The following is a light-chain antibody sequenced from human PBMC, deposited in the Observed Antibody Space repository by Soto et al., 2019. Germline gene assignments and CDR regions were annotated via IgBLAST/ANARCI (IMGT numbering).Light chain of an antibody. Sequence: DVQMTQSPSSLSAFVGDRVTITCRASQRIGNYLHWYQQHPGKATKLLIYVASSLQSGVPSRFSGSGSWTDFTLTLSSLQPEDFATYYYHQPFSSPRPFGQGNKVEL. CDR2: VAS. J-gene: IGKJ1*01. CDR3: HQPFSSPRP. V-gene: IGKV1-39*01. CDR1: QRIGNY.